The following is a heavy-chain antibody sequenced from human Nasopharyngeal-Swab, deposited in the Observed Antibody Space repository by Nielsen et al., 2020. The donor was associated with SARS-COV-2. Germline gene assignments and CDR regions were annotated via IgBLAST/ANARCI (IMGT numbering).Heavy chain of an antibody. D-gene: IGHD3-22*01. J-gene: IGHJ4*02. CDR2: INHSGST. CDR3: ARGRDDSSGYYRLFDY. CDR1: GGSFSGYY. Sequence: SETLSLTRAVYGGSFSGYYWSWIRQPPGKGLEWIGEINHSGSTNYNPSLKSRVTISVDTSKNQFSLKLSSVTAADTAVYYCARGRDDSSGYYRLFDYWGQGTLVTVSS. V-gene: IGHV4-34*01.